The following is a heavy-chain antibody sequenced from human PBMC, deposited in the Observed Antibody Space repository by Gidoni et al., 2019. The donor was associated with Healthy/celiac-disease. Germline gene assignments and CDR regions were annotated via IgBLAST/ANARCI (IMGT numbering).Heavy chain of an antibody. V-gene: IGHV4-59*07. CDR1: GGSIRSYY. J-gene: IGHJ4*02. D-gene: IGHD6-13*01. CDR3: ARVGEGSWDY. Sequence: VQLQATGPGLVKPSDTLSLTRPLSGGSIRSYYWSWIRQPPGKGLEWIGYIYYSGSTNYNPSLKSRVTISVDTSKNQFSLKLSSVTAADTAVYYCARVGEGSWDYWGQGTLVTVSS. CDR2: IYYSGST.